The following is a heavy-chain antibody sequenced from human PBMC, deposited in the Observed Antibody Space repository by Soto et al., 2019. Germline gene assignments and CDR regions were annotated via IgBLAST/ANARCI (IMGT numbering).Heavy chain of an antibody. CDR2: IIPIFGTA. D-gene: IGHD3-3*01. J-gene: IGHJ6*02. CDR1: GGTFRSYA. Sequence: GASVKVTCKACGGTFRSYASRWVRQAPGQGLEWMGGIIPIFGTANYAQKFQGRVTITADESASTAYMELSSLRSEDTAVYYCAGSYDLQYYYGMDVWGQGTTVTVSS. V-gene: IGHV1-69*13. CDR3: AGSYDLQYYYGMDV.